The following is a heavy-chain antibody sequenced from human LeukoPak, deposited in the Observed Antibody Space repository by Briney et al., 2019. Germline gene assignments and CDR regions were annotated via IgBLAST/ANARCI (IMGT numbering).Heavy chain of an antibody. J-gene: IGHJ4*02. D-gene: IGHD6-13*01. Sequence: PSETLSLTCTVSGGSISSSSYYWGWIRQPPGKGLEWIGSIYYSGSTYYNPSLKSRVTISVDTSKNQFSLKLSSVTAADTAVYYCARVYSSSWEGYFDYWGQGTLVTVSS. CDR3: ARVYSSSWEGYFDY. V-gene: IGHV4-39*07. CDR2: IYYSGST. CDR1: GGSISSSSYY.